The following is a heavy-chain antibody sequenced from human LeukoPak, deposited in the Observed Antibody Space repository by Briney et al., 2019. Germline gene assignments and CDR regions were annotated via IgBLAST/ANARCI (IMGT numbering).Heavy chain of an antibody. CDR2: IYYSGST. CDR3: ARQGVSSDY. Sequence: SETLSLTCTVSGGSISSSSYYWGWIRQPPGKGLGWIGSIYYSGSTYYNPSLKSRVTISVDTSKNQFSLKLSSVTAADTAVYYCARQGVSSDYWGQGTLVTVSS. V-gene: IGHV4-39*01. CDR1: GGSISSSSYY. D-gene: IGHD6-6*01. J-gene: IGHJ4*02.